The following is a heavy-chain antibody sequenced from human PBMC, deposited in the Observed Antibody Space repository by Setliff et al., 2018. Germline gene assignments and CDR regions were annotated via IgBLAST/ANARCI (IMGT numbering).Heavy chain of an antibody. CDR3: AGGGTYRYFDY. CDR1: GDSISDAS. CDR2: VFYNGAA. V-gene: IGHV4-59*01. Sequence: SSETLSLTCTVSGDSISDASIMAWIRQPPGKGLEFIGYVFYNGAAKYDPSLKSRVTMSVDTSKTQFSLKLNSMTTADTAVYYCAGGGTYRYFDYWGQGALVTVS. J-gene: IGHJ4*02.